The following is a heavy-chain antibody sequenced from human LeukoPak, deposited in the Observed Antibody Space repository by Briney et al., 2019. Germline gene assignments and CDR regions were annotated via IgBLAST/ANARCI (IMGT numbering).Heavy chain of an antibody. Sequence: ASVKVSCKASGYTFTSHGISWVRQAPGQGLEWMGWISAYIGNTHYAQKLQGRVTITTDTSTSTAYMELRSLRSDDTAVYYCASSRSRLDLDYWGQGTLVTVSS. D-gene: IGHD6-25*01. CDR2: ISAYIGNT. CDR1: GYTFTSHG. J-gene: IGHJ4*02. CDR3: ASSRSRLDLDY. V-gene: IGHV1-18*01.